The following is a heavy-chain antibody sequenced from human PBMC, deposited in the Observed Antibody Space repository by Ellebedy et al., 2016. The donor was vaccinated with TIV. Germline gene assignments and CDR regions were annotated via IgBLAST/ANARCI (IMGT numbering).Heavy chain of an antibody. CDR3: ARDSRSVAAAHNWFDP. V-gene: IGHV4-38-2*02. J-gene: IGHJ5*02. CDR2: IYHSVST. CDR1: GYSISSGYY. D-gene: IGHD6-13*01. Sequence: SETLSLTXTVSGYSISSGYYWGWIRQPPGKGLEWIGSIYHSVSTYYNPSLKSRVTISVDTSKNQFSLKLSSVTAADTAVYYCARDSRSVAAAHNWFDPWGQGTLVTVSS.